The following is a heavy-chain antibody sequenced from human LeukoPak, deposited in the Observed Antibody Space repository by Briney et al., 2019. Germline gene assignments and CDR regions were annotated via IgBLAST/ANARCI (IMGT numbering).Heavy chain of an antibody. D-gene: IGHD5-24*01. V-gene: IGHV3-74*01. Sequence: GGSLRLSCAASGITFGNNWMHWVRQGPGKGLVWISRINSDGGGAIYADSVKGRFTISRDNSKNTLYLQMNSLGAEDTAVYYCARDNVRDGYNYDWFDPWGQGTLVTVSS. CDR3: ARDNVRDGYNYDWFDP. CDR1: GITFGNNW. CDR2: INSDGGGA. J-gene: IGHJ5*02.